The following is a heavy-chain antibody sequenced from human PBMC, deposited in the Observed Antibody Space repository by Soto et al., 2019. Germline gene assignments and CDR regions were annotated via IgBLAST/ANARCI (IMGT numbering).Heavy chain of an antibody. J-gene: IGHJ6*03. CDR3: ARANSIRPYFCNMDV. Sequence: QVQLVQSGAEVEKPGASVKVSCKAAGYSFTAFYIHWVRQARGQGFEWLGWINPNSGGTYYSQKFRARVTLTRDTSISTAYMELTGLSSDDTAVYYCARANSIRPYFCNMDVWGQGTTVTVSS. V-gene: IGHV1-2*02. D-gene: IGHD2-21*01. CDR2: INPNSGGT. CDR1: GYSFTAFY.